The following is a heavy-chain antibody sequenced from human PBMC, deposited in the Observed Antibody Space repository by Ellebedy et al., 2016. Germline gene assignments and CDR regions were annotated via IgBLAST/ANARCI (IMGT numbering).Heavy chain of an antibody. CDR2: INHSGST. CDR3: ASGVSSFDP. Sequence: SETLSLTCAVYGGSFSGYYWSWIRQPPGKGLEWIGEINHSGSTNYNPSLKSRVTISVDTSKNQFSLKLSSVTAADTAVYYCASGVSSFDPWGQGTLVAVSS. CDR1: GGSFSGYY. V-gene: IGHV4-34*01. J-gene: IGHJ5*02.